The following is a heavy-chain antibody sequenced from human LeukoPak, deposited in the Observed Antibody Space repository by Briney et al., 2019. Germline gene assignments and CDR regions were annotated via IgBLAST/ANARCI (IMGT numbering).Heavy chain of an antibody. Sequence: GGSLRLSCAASGFTFSGYVMTWVRQAPGKGLECVSSITFSSSHIYYADSVKGRFTISRDNSKNTLYLQMNSLRAEDTAVYYCASGLGFCSGSDYTNLVKDYYYGMNVWGQGTTVTVSS. CDR3: ASGLGFCSGSDYTNLVKDYYYGMNV. CDR1: GFTFSGYV. CDR2: ITFSSSHI. J-gene: IGHJ6*02. D-gene: IGHD2-15*01. V-gene: IGHV3-21*04.